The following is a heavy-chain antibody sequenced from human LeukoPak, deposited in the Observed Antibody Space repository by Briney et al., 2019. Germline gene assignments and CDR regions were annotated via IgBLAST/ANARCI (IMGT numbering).Heavy chain of an antibody. CDR1: GFTFSSYA. CDR3: AKDINVDTAMVTFFDY. V-gene: IGHV3-23*01. Sequence: GGSLRLSCAASGFTFSSYAMSWVRQAPGKGLEWVSAISGSGGSTYYADSVKGRFTISRDNSKNTLYLQMNSLRAEDTAVYYCAKDINVDTAMVTFFDYWGQGTLVTVSS. CDR2: ISGSGGST. D-gene: IGHD5-18*01. J-gene: IGHJ4*02.